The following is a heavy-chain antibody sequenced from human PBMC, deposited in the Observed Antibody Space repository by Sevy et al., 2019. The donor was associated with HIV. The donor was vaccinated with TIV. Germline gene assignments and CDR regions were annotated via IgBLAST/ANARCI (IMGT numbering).Heavy chain of an antibody. V-gene: IGHV4-34*01. CDR1: RGSFTGYY. D-gene: IGHD5-18*01. J-gene: IGHJ4*02. CDR3: ARGVGNSYGYDPDY. CDR2: INHSGCT. Sequence: SETLSLTCAVYRGSFTGYYWSWIRQPPGKGLEWIGEINHSGCTTYNPSLKSRVTISVDTSKNQFSLRLTSVTAADTAVYYCARGVGNSYGYDPDYWGQGTLVTVSS.